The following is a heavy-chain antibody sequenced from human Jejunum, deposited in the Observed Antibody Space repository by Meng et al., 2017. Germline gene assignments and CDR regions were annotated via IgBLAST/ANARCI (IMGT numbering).Heavy chain of an antibody. CDR1: GASISSSSYS. D-gene: IGHD2-21*01. CDR3: ARGGGDSYGTFDS. Sequence: QLQLQESVPGLVKPSETLSLTCTVSGASISSSSYSWGWIRQPPGKGLECIGSIYYSGTTYYNPSLKSRVTISVDTSKNHFSLRLDSLTAADTAVYYCARGGGDSYGTFDSWGRGTLVTVSS. J-gene: IGHJ4*02. V-gene: IGHV4-39*02. CDR2: IYYSGTT.